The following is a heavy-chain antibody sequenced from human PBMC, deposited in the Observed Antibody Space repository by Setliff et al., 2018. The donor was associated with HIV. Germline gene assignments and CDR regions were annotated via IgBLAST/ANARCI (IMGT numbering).Heavy chain of an antibody. J-gene: IGHJ4*02. CDR3: ARVGWDYYDSSGVGEFDY. CDR1: GYSISSGYY. CDR2: IYYSGRT. Sequence: ASETLSLTCTVSGYSISSGYYWGWIRQPPGKGLEWIGSIYYSGRTYYNPSLKSRVTISVDTSKNQFSLKLSSVTAADTAVYYCARVGWDYYDSSGVGEFDYWGQGTLVTSPQ. V-gene: IGHV4-38-2*02. D-gene: IGHD3-22*01.